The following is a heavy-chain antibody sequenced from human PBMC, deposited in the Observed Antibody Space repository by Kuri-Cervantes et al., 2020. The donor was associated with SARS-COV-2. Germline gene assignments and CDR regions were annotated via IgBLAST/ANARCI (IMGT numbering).Heavy chain of an antibody. V-gene: IGHV3-9*01. J-gene: IGHJ4*02. CDR3: ARDGYNYGY. D-gene: IGHD5-24*01. Sequence: GGSLRLSCAASGFTFDDYAMHWVRQAPGKGLEWVSGISWNSGSIGYADSVKGRFTISRDNAKNSLYLQMNSLRAEDTAVYYCARDGYNYGYWGQGTLVTVSS. CDR2: ISWNSGSI. CDR1: GFTFDDYA.